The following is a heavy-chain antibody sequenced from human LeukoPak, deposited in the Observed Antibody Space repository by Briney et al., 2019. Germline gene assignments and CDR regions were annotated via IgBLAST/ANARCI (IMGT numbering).Heavy chain of an antibody. Sequence: PSETLSLTCPVSGGSISSSSYYWGWIRQPPGKGLEWIGSVSYSGSTYYNPSLKSRVTISVDTSKNQFSLKVSSVTAADTAVYYCVRPAAGTAHFEYWGQGTLVTVSS. CDR3: VRPAAGTAHFEY. D-gene: IGHD6-13*01. CDR1: GGSISSSSYY. J-gene: IGHJ4*02. V-gene: IGHV4-39*01. CDR2: VSYSGST.